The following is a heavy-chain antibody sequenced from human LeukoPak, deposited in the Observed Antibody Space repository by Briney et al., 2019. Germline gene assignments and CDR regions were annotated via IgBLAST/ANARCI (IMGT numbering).Heavy chain of an antibody. CDR2: ITTSGHTK. J-gene: IGHJ5*02. CDR1: GFDLSTYE. CDR3: ARGDLHADL. Sequence: PGGSQTLSCAASGFDLSTYEVNWVRQAPGKGLEWIADITTSGHTKNYADSVKGRFTISRDNARTSLYLQMNSLRVEDTGVYYCARGDLHADLCGEGTVVTVSS. V-gene: IGHV3-48*03.